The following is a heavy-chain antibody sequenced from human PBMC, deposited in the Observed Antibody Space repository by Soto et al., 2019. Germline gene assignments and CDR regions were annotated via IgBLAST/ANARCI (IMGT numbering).Heavy chain of an antibody. CDR3: ARDPSEGRVGNWFES. J-gene: IGHJ5*01. Sequence: GGSLRLSCAASGFTFSRYGMNWLRQAPGKGREWVASISSSTSYVYYADSVKGRFSTSRDNAKNILYLEMYALRTEDTAVYYCARDPSEGRVGNWFESWGQGTRVTVPQ. V-gene: IGHV3-21*06. CDR1: GFTFSRYG. CDR2: ISSSTSYV. D-gene: IGHD2-2*01.